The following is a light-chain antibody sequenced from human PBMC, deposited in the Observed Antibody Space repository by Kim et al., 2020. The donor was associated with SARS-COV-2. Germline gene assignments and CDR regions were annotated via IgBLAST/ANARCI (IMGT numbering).Light chain of an antibody. CDR3: QQYYNWVT. V-gene: IGKV3-15*01. CDR2: DAS. J-gene: IGKJ5*01. Sequence: SVSPGEGATLSCRASQSVRNKSAWYQQKPGQAPRLLISDASTRATDIPARFSGSGSGTEFTLTIGSLQSEDFAVYYCQQYYNWVTFGQGTRLEIK. CDR1: QSVRNK.